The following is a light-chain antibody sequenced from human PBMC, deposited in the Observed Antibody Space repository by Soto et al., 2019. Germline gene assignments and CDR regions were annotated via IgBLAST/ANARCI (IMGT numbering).Light chain of an antibody. Sequence: IQLTQSPSSLSASIGDRVTITCRASQDINSYLAWYQQKPGRAPNLLIYEASILQRGVPSRFSGSISGTDFTLTISSLQAEDFATYYCQQTRSYPSTFGGGTKVDIK. CDR1: QDINSY. CDR2: EAS. CDR3: QQTRSYPST. V-gene: IGKV1-9*01. J-gene: IGKJ4*01.